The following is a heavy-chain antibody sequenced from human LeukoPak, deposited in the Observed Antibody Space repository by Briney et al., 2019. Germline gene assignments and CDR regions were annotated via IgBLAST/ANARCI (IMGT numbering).Heavy chain of an antibody. CDR1: GGSISTYY. D-gene: IGHD6-19*01. V-gene: IGHV4-59*01. CDR2: IYYSGST. Sequence: SETLSLTCTVSGGSISTYYWSWIRQPPGRGLEWIGHIYYSGSTSYNPSLKSRVAISVDTSKNHFSLKLSSVTAADTAVYYCARGSIAVPGISAFDIWGRGTMVTVSS. CDR3: ARGSIAVPGISAFDI. J-gene: IGHJ3*02.